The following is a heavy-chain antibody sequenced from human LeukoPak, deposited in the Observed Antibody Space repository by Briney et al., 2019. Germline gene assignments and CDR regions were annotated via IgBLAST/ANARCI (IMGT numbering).Heavy chain of an antibody. CDR3: ARGPLLWFGELSRGFDY. J-gene: IGHJ4*02. Sequence: GGSLRLSCAVSGFTFSSYAMHWVRQAPGKGLEYVSAISSNGGSTYYANSVKGRFTISRDNSKNTLYLQMGSLRAEDMAVYYCARGPLLWFGELSRGFDYWGQGTLVTVSS. V-gene: IGHV3-64*01. CDR2: ISSNGGST. CDR1: GFTFSSYA. D-gene: IGHD3-10*01.